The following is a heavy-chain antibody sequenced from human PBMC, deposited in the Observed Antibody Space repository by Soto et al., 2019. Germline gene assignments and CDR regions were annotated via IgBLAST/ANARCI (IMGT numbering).Heavy chain of an antibody. V-gene: IGHV1-18*01. J-gene: IGHJ5*02. D-gene: IGHD3-16*02. CDR1: GYTFTSYG. Sequence: ASVKVSCKASGYTFTSYGISWVRQAPGQGLEWMGWISAYNGNTNYAQKLQGRVTMTTDTSTSTAYMELRSLRSDDTAVHYCARGGDYVWGSYRHGHWFDPWGQGTLVTVSS. CDR3: ARGGDYVWGSYRHGHWFDP. CDR2: ISAYNGNT.